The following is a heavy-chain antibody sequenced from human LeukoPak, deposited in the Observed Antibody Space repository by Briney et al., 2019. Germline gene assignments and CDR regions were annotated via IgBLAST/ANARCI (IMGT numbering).Heavy chain of an antibody. V-gene: IGHV4-34*01. J-gene: IGHJ3*02. CDR1: GGSFSGYY. CDR2: INHSGST. CDR3: ARANQQLDAFDI. Sequence: SETLSLTCAVYGGSFSGYYWSGIRQPPGKGLEWIGEINHSGSTNYNPSLKSRVTISVDTSKNQFSLKLSSVTAADTAVYYCARANQQLDAFDIWGQGTMVTVSS. D-gene: IGHD6-13*01.